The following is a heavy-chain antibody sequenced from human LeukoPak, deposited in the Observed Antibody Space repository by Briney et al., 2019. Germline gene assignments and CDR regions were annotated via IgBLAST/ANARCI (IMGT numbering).Heavy chain of an antibody. CDR1: GFTFSSYA. CDR3: AKTYDSSGYPHRGGAFDI. CDR2: ISYDGSNK. Sequence: GGSLRLSCAASGFTFSSYAMHWVRQAPGKGLEWVAVISYDGSNKYYADSVKGRFTISRDNSKNTLYLQMNSLRAEDTAVYYCAKTYDSSGYPHRGGAFDIWGQGTMVTVSS. D-gene: IGHD3-22*01. V-gene: IGHV3-30-3*02. J-gene: IGHJ3*02.